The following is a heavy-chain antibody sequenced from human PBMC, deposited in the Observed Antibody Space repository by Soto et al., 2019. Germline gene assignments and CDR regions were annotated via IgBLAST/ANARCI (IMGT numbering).Heavy chain of an antibody. D-gene: IGHD6-19*01. CDR1: GFTFSTYS. CDR3: ARDPGSRGNYYFDY. J-gene: IGHJ4*02. CDR2: ISSGSSYI. V-gene: IGHV3-21*01. Sequence: EVQLVESGGGLVKPGGSLRLSCAASGFTFSTYSMNWVRQAPGKGLGWVSSISSGSSYISYADSVKGRFTISRDNAKNSLSLRMNSLRADDTAVYYGARDPGSRGNYYFDYWGPGTLVTVSS.